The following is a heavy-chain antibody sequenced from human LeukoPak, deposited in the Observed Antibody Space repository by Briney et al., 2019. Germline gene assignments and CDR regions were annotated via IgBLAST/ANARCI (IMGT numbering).Heavy chain of an antibody. CDR1: GGSIRSYY. CDR2: IYYSGST. D-gene: IGHD5-18*01. V-gene: IGHV4-59*01. Sequence: SETLSLTRTVSGGSIRSYYWSWIRQPPRTGLERPGDIYYSGSTNSNPSLKSRVTISVDTSKNQLSLKLSSVTAADTAVYYCAREDGYSYGFDYWGQGTLVTVSS. CDR3: AREDGYSYGFDY. J-gene: IGHJ4*02.